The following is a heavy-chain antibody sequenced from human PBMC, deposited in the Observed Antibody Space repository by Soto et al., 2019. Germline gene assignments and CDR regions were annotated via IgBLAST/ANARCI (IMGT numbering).Heavy chain of an antibody. CDR2: ISYDGNTK. D-gene: IGHD6-13*01. CDR3: ADQIATGH. J-gene: IGHJ4*02. V-gene: IGHV3-30*03. CDR1: GFIFSRSG. Sequence: QVQLVESGGGVVLPGTSLRLSCAASGFIFSRSGLHCVRQAPGKGLEWVAVISYDGNTKYYADSVKGRFTISRDNSKNTLYLQMTSLRVEDTAVYYCADQIATGHLGQGTLVTVSS.